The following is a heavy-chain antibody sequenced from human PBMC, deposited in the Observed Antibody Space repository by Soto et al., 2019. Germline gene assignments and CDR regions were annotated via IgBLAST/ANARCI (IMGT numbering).Heavy chain of an antibody. CDR3: AREVFDYPNYYYYGMDV. CDR2: ISGSGGST. Sequence: AASGLTLSSCAMSWFRKTPGKGLEWVSAISGSGGSTYYPASVKGRFTISRDNSKNTLYLQMNSLRAEDTAVYYCAREVFDYPNYYYYGMDVWGQGTTVTVSS. V-gene: IGHV3-23*01. D-gene: IGHD4-17*01. J-gene: IGHJ6*02. CDR1: GLTLSSCA.